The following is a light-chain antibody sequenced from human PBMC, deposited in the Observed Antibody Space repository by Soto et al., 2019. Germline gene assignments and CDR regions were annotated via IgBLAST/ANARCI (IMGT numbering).Light chain of an antibody. CDR1: SSNIGSNT. J-gene: IGLJ3*02. V-gene: IGLV1-44*01. CDR2: SNN. CDR3: AAWDESLNGWV. Sequence: QPVLTQPPSASGTPGQRVTISCSGSSSNIGSNTVNWYQQLPGTAPKLLIYSNNQRPSGVPDRFSGSKSGTSASLAISGLQSEDEADYYCAAWDESLNGWVFGGGTKLTVL.